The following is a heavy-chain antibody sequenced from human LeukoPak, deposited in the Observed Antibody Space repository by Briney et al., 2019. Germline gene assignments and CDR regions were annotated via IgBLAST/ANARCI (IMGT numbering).Heavy chain of an antibody. CDR1: GFTFSDYY. CDR2: ISSSSRYT. CDR3: ASFPYCSSTSCSSP. D-gene: IGHD2-2*01. Sequence: GGSLRLSCAASGFTFSDYYMSWIRQAPGKGLEWVSYISSSSRYTNYADSVKGRFTISRDNAKNSLYLQMNSLRAEDTAVYYCASFPYCSSTSCSSPWGQGTLVTVSS. V-gene: IGHV3-11*03. J-gene: IGHJ5*02.